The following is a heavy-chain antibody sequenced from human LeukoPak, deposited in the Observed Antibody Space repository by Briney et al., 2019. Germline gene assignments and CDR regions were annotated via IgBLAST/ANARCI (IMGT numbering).Heavy chain of an antibody. J-gene: IGHJ4*02. CDR3: ARGDYYGPYYFDY. D-gene: IGHD2-21*02. CDR1: GGSISSGGYS. V-gene: IGHV4-30-2*01. CDR2: IYHSGST. Sequence: SETLSLTCAVSGGSISSGGYSWSWIRQPPGTGLEWIGYIYHSGSTYYNPSLKSRVTISVDRSKNQFPLKLSSVTAADTAVYYCARGDYYGPYYFDYWGQGTLVTVSS.